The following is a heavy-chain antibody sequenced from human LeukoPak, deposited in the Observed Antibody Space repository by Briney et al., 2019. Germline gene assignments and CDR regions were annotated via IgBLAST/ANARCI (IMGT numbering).Heavy chain of an antibody. D-gene: IGHD5-12*01. CDR3: ARDLPRSGYDYHWFDP. Sequence: PGGSLRLSCAASGFTFSSYSMNWVRQAPGKGLEWVSSISSSSSYIYYADSVKGRFTISRDNAKNSLYLQMNRLRAEDTAVYYCARDLPRSGYDYHWFDPWGQGTLVTVSS. J-gene: IGHJ5*02. CDR2: ISSSSSYI. V-gene: IGHV3-21*01. CDR1: GFTFSSYS.